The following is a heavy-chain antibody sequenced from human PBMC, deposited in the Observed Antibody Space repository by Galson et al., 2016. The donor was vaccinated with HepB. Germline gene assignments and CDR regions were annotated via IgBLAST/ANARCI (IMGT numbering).Heavy chain of an antibody. J-gene: IGHJ3*02. CDR2: ISYDGNYK. V-gene: IGHV3-30*03. CDR3: ARRAGPGWGAFDM. Sequence: SLRLSCAASGFTFSRCGMHWVRQAPGKGLEWVAVISYDGNYKYYADSVKGRFTISRDNSKDTLYLQMNSLGAEDTAVYYCARRAGPGWGAFDMWGQGTMVTVSP. D-gene: IGHD1-14*01. CDR1: GFTFSRCG.